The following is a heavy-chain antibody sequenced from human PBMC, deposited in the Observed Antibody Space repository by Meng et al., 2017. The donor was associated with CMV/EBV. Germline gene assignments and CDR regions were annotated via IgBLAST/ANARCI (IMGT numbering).Heavy chain of an antibody. CDR2: INHSGST. CDR3: ARGGIAAAGPFDY. V-gene: IGHV4-34*01. CDR1: GGSFSGYY. J-gene: IGHJ4*02. Sequence: QVQLRQWGGGLLKPSETLSLTCAVYGGSFSGYYWSWIRQPPGKGLEWIGEINHSGSTNYNPSLKSRVTISVDTSKNQFSLKLSSVTAADTAVYYCARGGIAAAGPFDYWGQGTLVTVSS. D-gene: IGHD6-13*01.